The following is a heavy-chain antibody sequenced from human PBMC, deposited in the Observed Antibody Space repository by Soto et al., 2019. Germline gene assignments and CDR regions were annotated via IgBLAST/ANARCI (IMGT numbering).Heavy chain of an antibody. CDR2: INIGGSAA. CDR3: VRGTNDWYGIDY. V-gene: IGHV3-74*01. J-gene: IGHJ4*02. D-gene: IGHD3-9*01. Sequence: EVQLVESGGGLVQPGGSLRLSCAASGFTFSNYWMHWVRLPPGKGLLWVSRINIGGSAANYAGSVEGRFTVSRDDAKNTLYLQRTSLRVDDTAVYYGVRGTNDWYGIDYWGQGAPVTVSS. CDR1: GFTFSNYW.